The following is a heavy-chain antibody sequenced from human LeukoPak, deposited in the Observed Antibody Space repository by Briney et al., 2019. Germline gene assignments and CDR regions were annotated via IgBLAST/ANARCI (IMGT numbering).Heavy chain of an antibody. V-gene: IGHV3-66*04. CDR1: GFTVSGNY. Sequence: GGSLRLSCAVSGFTVSGNYMSWVRQAPGKGLEWVSLIYSGDTTLYADSVKGRFTISRDISKNTVYLQMNSLRAEDTAVYYCARQAVLLWFGEEMDVWGKGTTVTISS. CDR2: IYSGDTT. CDR3: ARQAVLLWFGEEMDV. J-gene: IGHJ6*04. D-gene: IGHD3-10*01.